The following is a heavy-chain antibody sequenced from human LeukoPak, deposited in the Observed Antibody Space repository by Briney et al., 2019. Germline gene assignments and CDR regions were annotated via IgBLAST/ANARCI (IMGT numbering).Heavy chain of an antibody. CDR1: GFTLSSYG. CDR3: AKVVLRYFDWGLLDY. Sequence: AGGSLRLSCAASGFTLSSYGMHWVRQAPGKGLEWVAVISYDGSNKYYADSVKGRFTISRDNSKNTLYLQMNSLRAEDTAVYYCAKVVLRYFDWGLLDYWGQGTLVTVSS. D-gene: IGHD3-9*01. J-gene: IGHJ4*02. CDR2: ISYDGSNK. V-gene: IGHV3-30*18.